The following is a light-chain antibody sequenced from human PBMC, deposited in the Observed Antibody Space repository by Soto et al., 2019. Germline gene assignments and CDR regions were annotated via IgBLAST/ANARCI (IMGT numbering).Light chain of an antibody. CDR1: QSVSSSY. CDR3: QQYGSSPSLI. J-gene: IGKJ4*01. V-gene: IGKV3-20*01. CDR2: GAS. Sequence: EIVLTQSPGTLSLSPGERAPLSCRASQSVSSSYFAWYQQKPGQAPRLLIYGASGRATGIPYRFSGSGSGTDVTLTISRLEPEDFAEYYCQQYGSSPSLIFGGGTKVEIK.